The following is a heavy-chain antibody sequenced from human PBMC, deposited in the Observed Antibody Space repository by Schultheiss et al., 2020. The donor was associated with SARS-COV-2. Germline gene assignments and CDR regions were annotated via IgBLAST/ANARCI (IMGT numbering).Heavy chain of an antibody. CDR2: ISGSGGST. Sequence: GGSLRLSCTASGFTFGDYAMSWVRQAPGKGLGWVSGISGSGGSTYYADSVKGRFTISRDNSKNTLYLQMNSLRAEDTAVYYCARKGYYYGSGRVGVGDYCYGMDVWGQGTTVTVSS. CDR1: GFTFGDYA. CDR3: ARKGYYYGSGRVGVGDYCYGMDV. V-gene: IGHV3-23*01. D-gene: IGHD3-10*01. J-gene: IGHJ6*02.